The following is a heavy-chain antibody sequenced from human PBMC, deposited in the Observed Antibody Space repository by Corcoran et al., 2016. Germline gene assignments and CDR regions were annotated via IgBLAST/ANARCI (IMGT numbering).Heavy chain of an antibody. D-gene: IGHD3-10*01. CDR3: AKDRRITMVRGVTYWFDP. V-gene: IGHV3-23*01. J-gene: IGHJ5*02. Sequence: EVQLLESGGGVVQPGGSLRLSCAASGITFSSYAMSWVRQAPGKGLEWVSAISGSGGSTYYADSVKGRFTISTDNSKNTLYLQRNSLRAEETAGYYCAKDRRITMVRGVTYWFDPWGQGTLVTVSS. CDR1: GITFSSYA. CDR2: ISGSGGST.